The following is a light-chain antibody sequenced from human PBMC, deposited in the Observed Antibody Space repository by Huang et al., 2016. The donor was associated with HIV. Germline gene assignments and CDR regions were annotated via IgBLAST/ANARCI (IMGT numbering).Light chain of an antibody. V-gene: IGKV3-15*01. CDR2: GSS. CDR1: HSVSSN. J-gene: IGKJ5*01. CDR3: QQYDNWPLT. Sequence: ERVMTQSPATLSVAPGERVTLSCRASHSVSSNLAWYQQKPGQAPRLRIHGSSTRATGIPGRCSGSGSGTEFTLAISSLQSEDSGVYFCQQYDNWPLTFGQGTRLEIK.